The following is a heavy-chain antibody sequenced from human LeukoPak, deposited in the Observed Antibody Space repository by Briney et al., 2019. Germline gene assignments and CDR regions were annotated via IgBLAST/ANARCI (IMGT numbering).Heavy chain of an antibody. CDR2: INPNSGGT. V-gene: IGHV1-2*02. CDR1: GYTFTGYY. CDR3: ASPLYCSSTSCLSH. D-gene: IGHD2-2*01. J-gene: IGHJ4*02. Sequence: ASVKVSCKASGYTFTGYYMHWVRQAPGQGLEWMGWINPNSGGTNYAQKFQGRVTMTRDTSISTAYMELSRLRSDDTAVYHCASPLYCSSTSCLSHWGQGTLVTVSS.